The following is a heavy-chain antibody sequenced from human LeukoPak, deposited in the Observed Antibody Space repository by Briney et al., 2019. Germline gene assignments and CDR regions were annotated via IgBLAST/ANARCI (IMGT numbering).Heavy chain of an antibody. CDR3: ANYRLFKVAGDAFDI. Sequence: PGGSLRLSCAASGFTFSSDAMSWVRQAPGKGLEWVSAISGSGGSTYYADSVKGRFTISRDNSKNTPYLQRDSLRTEDTAVYYCANYRLFKVAGDAFDIWGQGTMVTVSS. V-gene: IGHV3-23*01. CDR2: ISGSGGST. CDR1: GFTFSSDA. J-gene: IGHJ3*02. D-gene: IGHD2-21*01.